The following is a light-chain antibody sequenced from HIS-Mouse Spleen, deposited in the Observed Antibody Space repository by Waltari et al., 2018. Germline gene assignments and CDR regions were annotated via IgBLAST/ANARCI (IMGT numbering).Light chain of an antibody. Sequence: QSALTQPASVSGSPGQSITIPCTGTSSDVGSYNLVPWYQQHPGKAPKLMIYAGSKRPSGVSNRLSGSKSGNTASLTISGLQAEDEADYYCCSYAGSSTYVVFGGGTKLTVL. V-gene: IGLV2-23*01. J-gene: IGLJ2*01. CDR3: CSYAGSSTYVV. CDR1: SSDVGSYNL. CDR2: AGS.